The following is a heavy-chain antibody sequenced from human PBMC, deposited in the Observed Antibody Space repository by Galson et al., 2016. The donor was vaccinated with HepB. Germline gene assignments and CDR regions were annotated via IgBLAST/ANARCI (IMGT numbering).Heavy chain of an antibody. D-gene: IGHD4-23*01. CDR2: ISWDGGST. CDR1: GFTFDDYT. J-gene: IGHJ4*02. V-gene: IGHV3-43*01. CDR3: TRATVD. Sequence: SLRLSCAASGFTFDDYTVHWVRQAPGKGLEWVYLISWDGGSTYYADSVKGRFTISRDNAKNTLLWQMNSLRAEDTAVYYCTRATVDWGQGTLVTVSS.